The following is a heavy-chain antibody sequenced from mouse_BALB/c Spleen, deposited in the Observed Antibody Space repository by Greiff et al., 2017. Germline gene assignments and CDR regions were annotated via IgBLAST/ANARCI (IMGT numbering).Heavy chain of an antibody. D-gene: IGHD2-14*01. CDR2: IDPENGDT. CDR1: GFNIKDYY. Sequence: EVQLQQSGAELVRSGASVKLSCTASGFNIKDYYMHWVKQRPEQGLEWIGWIDPENGDTEYAPKFQGKATMTADTSSNTAYLQLSSLTSEDTAVYYCNACDYRYDHAMDYWGQGTSVTVSS. V-gene: IGHV14-4*02. J-gene: IGHJ4*01. CDR3: NACDYRYDHAMDY.